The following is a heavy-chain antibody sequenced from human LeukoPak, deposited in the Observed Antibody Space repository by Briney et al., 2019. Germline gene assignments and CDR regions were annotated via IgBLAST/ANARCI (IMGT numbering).Heavy chain of an antibody. CDR2: ISGSGGST. Sequence: GGSLRLSXAASGFTFSSYAMSWVRQAPGKGLEWVSAISGSGGSTYYADSVKGRFTISRDNSKNTLYLQMNSLRAEDTAVYYCAKARLVSGYYFDYWGQGTLVTVSS. V-gene: IGHV3-23*01. D-gene: IGHD6-19*01. J-gene: IGHJ4*02. CDR1: GFTFSSYA. CDR3: AKARLVSGYYFDY.